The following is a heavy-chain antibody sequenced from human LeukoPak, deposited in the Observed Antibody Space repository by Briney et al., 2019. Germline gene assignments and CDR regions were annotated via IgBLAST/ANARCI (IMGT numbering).Heavy chain of an antibody. CDR1: GGSISSNY. CDR2: VYYSGTT. V-gene: IGHV4-59*08. Sequence: PSETLSLTCTVSGGSISSNYWSWIRQPPGEGLEWIAYVYYSGTTKYNPSLKSRVTIAIDTSKNQFTLKLSSVTAADTAVYYCARHSSTRDSRGWYTDFDYWGQGTQVTVSS. CDR3: ARHSSTRDSRGWYTDFDY. D-gene: IGHD6-19*01. J-gene: IGHJ4*02.